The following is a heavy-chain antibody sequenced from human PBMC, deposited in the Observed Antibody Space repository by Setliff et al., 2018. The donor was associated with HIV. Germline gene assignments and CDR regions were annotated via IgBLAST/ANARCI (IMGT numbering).Heavy chain of an antibody. CDR1: GFTFSSYA. CDR2: MYSGGST. V-gene: IGHV3-53*01. J-gene: IGHJ3*02. D-gene: IGHD6-19*01. Sequence: GGSLRLSCAASGFTFSSYAMSWVRQAPGKGLEWVSIMYSGGSTYYADSVKGRFTISRDNSKNTLYLQMKTLRVEDTAVYYCARDPPGIAVAGTDIWGQGTMVTVSS. CDR3: ARDPPGIAVAGTDI.